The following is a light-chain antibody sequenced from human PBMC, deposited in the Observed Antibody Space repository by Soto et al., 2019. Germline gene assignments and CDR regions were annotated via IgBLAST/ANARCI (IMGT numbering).Light chain of an antibody. CDR3: QAWDSSSVV. CDR1: KLGDKY. CDR2: EDT. Sequence: SYELTQSPSVSVSPGQTATITCSGDKLGDKYAYWYQQKPGQSPVVVIYEDTKRPSAIPERFSGSNSGNTATLTISGTQAMDEADYYCQAWDSSSVVFGGGTKLTVL. V-gene: IGLV3-1*01. J-gene: IGLJ2*01.